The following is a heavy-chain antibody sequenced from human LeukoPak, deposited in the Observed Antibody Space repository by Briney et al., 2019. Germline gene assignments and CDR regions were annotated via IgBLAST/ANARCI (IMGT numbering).Heavy chain of an antibody. Sequence: SVKVSCKASGGTFSSYTISWVRQAPGQGLEWMGRIIPILGIANYAQEFQGRVTITADKSTSTAYMELSSLRADDTAVYYCAKAGAETRKYFDYWGQGTLVTVSS. J-gene: IGHJ4*02. CDR1: GGTFSSYT. CDR2: IIPILGIA. CDR3: AKAGAETRKYFDY. V-gene: IGHV1-69*02. D-gene: IGHD6-13*01.